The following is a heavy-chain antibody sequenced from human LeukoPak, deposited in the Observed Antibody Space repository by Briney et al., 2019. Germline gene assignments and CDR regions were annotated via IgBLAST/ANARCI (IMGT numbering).Heavy chain of an antibody. Sequence: SETLSLTCTVSGGSISSYYWSWLRQPPGKGLEWIGYIYYSGSTNYNPSLKSRVTISVDTSKNQFSLKLSSVTAADTAVYYCARSREYYDILTGYYQEDYFDYWGQGTLVTVSS. CDR2: IYYSGST. CDR3: ARSREYYDILTGYYQEDYFDY. V-gene: IGHV4-59*08. D-gene: IGHD3-9*01. J-gene: IGHJ4*02. CDR1: GGSISSYY.